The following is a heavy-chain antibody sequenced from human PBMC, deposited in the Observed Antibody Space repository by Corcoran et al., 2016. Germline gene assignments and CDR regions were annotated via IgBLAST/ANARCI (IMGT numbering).Heavy chain of an antibody. CDR1: GFTFSSYG. Sequence: QVQLVESGGGVVQPGRSLRLSCAASGFTFSSYGMHWVRQAPGKGLEWVAVIWYDGSNKYYADSVKGRFTISRDNSKNTLYLQMNSLRAEDTAVDYCARVAVAGTKGGGYFQHWGQGTLVTVSS. D-gene: IGHD6-19*01. CDR3: ARVAVAGTKGGGYFQH. V-gene: IGHV3-33*01. J-gene: IGHJ1*01. CDR2: IWYDGSNK.